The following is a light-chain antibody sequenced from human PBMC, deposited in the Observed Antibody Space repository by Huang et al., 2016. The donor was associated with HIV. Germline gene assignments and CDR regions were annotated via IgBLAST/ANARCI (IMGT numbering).Light chain of an antibody. Sequence: DIQMTQSPSSLSASVRDRVTITCRASQTISSSLNWYQQKPVKAPKLLIYAASSLQSGIPARFSGSGSGTDFTLTISCLQPEDFASYYCQQSYSTPTFGQGTKLEIK. CDR2: AAS. V-gene: IGKV1-39*01. J-gene: IGKJ2*01. CDR3: QQSYSTPT. CDR1: QTISSS.